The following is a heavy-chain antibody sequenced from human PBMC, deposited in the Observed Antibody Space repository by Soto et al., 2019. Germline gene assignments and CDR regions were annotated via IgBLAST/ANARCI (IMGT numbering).Heavy chain of an antibody. J-gene: IGHJ3*02. Sequence: PSETLSLTCATSGASLGSFHCTWLWLAPAPGLELIWELIHSGSTHYNPSLQSRVTFPLDTSKNQFSLQIMSVTAADTAVYYCARSPLGYDYVRQTWREVGDSFDIWGRGTLVTVSS. CDR2: LIHSGST. CDR1: GASLGSFH. V-gene: IGHV4-34*12. D-gene: IGHD3-16*01. CDR3: ARSPLGYDYVRQTWREVGDSFDI.